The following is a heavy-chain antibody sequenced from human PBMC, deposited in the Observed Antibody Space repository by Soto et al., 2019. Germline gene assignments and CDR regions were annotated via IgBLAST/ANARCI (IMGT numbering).Heavy chain of an antibody. V-gene: IGHV3-15*07. J-gene: IGHJ6*02. D-gene: IGHD3-3*01. CDR1: GFTFSNAW. CDR2: IKSKTDGGTT. Sequence: EVQLVESGGGLVKPGGSLRLSCAASGFTFSNAWMNWVRQAPGKGLEWVGRIKSKTDGGTTDYAAPVKGRFTISRDDSKNTLYLQMNSPTTEDTAVYYCTTVKDYDFWSGYANYYGMDVWGQGTTVTVSS. CDR3: TTVKDYDFWSGYANYYGMDV.